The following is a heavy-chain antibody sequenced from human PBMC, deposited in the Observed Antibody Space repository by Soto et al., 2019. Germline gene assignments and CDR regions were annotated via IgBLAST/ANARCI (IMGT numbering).Heavy chain of an antibody. CDR2: IYWDDDK. Sequence: QITLKESGPTLVKPTQTLTLTCTFSGFSLSTSGVGVGWIRQPPGKALEWLALIYWDDDKRYSPSLRSRLTITKHTSNNQVVPKITNTDPVDTATYYCAHRHQLGEFRADFDYWGQGTLVTVSS. CDR1: GFSLSTSGVG. J-gene: IGHJ4*02. CDR3: AHRHQLGEFRADFDY. V-gene: IGHV2-5*02. D-gene: IGHD3-16*01.